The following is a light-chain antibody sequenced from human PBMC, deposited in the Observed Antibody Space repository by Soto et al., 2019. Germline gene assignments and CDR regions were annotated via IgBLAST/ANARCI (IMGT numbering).Light chain of an antibody. CDR1: QSVSSSY. V-gene: IGKV3-20*01. J-gene: IGKJ1*01. CDR2: GAS. Sequence: EIVLTQSPGTLSLSPGERATLSFRASQSVSSSYLAWYQQKPGQAPRLLIYGASSRATGIPDSFSGSGSGTDFTITISRLEPDDFAVYYCQQYGSSPTFGQGPKVEIK. CDR3: QQYGSSPT.